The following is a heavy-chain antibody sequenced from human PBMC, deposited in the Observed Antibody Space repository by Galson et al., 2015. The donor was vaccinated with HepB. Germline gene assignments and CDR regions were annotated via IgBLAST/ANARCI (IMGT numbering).Heavy chain of an antibody. CDR3: ARCNPYYYYGMDV. Sequence: SLRLSCAASGFTFSSYAMHWVRQAPGKGLDYVSAISSNGGSTYYANSVKGRFTISRDNSKNTLYLQMGSLRAEDMAVYYCARCNPYYYYGMDVWGQGTTVTVSS. J-gene: IGHJ6*02. D-gene: IGHD1-14*01. CDR1: GFTFSSYA. CDR2: ISSNGGST. V-gene: IGHV3-64*01.